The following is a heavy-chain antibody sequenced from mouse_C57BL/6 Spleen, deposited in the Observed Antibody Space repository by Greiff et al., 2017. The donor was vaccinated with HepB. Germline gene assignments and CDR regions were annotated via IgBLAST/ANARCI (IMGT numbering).Heavy chain of an antibody. CDR3: ARGFLGVFDY. Sequence: EVKLVESGGGLVKPGGSLKLSCAASGFTFSSYAMSWVRQTPEKRLEWVATISDGGSYTYYPDNVKGRFTISRDNAKNNLYLQMSHLKSEDTAMYYCARGFLGVFDYWGQGTTLTVSS. CDR1: GFTFSSYA. J-gene: IGHJ2*01. V-gene: IGHV5-4*03. D-gene: IGHD4-1*01. CDR2: ISDGGSYT.